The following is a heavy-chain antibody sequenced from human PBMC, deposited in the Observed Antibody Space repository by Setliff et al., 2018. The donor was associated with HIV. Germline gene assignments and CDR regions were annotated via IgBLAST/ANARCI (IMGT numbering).Heavy chain of an antibody. V-gene: IGHV3-30*03. Sequence: PGGSLRLSCATSGFSFSSFAMHWVRQAPGKGLEWVALISFDGSNKYYTDSVKGRFTISRDNSKNTLYVQMNSLRPEDTAVYYCAREPTYYYESSGPYDAFDIWGQGTMVTVSS. CDR2: ISFDGSNK. CDR1: GFSFSSFA. J-gene: IGHJ3*02. CDR3: AREPTYYYESSGPYDAFDI. D-gene: IGHD3-22*01.